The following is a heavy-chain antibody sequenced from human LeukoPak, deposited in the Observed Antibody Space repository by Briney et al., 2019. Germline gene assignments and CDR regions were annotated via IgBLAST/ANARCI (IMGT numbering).Heavy chain of an antibody. J-gene: IGHJ4*02. CDR2: ISYDGSNK. CDR1: GFTFSSYA. V-gene: IGHV3-30-3*01. Sequence: GGSLRLSCAASGFTFSSYAMHWVRQAPGKGLEWVAVISYDGSNKYYADSVKGRFTISRDNSKNTLYLQMNSLRAEDTAVYYCASGWSDRGYWGQGTVVSVSS. D-gene: IGHD6-19*01. CDR3: ASGWSDRGY.